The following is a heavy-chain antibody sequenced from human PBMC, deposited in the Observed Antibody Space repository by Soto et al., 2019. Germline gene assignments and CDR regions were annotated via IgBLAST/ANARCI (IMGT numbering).Heavy chain of an antibody. CDR1: GYTFTGYF. Sequence: GPSVKVSCKASGYTFTGYFMHWVRQAPGQGLEWMGWINPNSGGTNYAQKFQGRVTMTRDTSISTAYMELSRLRSDDTAVYYCARDPFYDSSGYPYYYGMDVWGQGTTVTVSS. CDR3: ARDPFYDSSGYPYYYGMDV. J-gene: IGHJ6*02. V-gene: IGHV1-2*02. D-gene: IGHD3-22*01. CDR2: INPNSGGT.